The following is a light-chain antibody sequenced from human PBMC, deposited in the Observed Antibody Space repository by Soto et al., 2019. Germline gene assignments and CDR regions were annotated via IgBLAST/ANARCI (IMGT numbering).Light chain of an antibody. Sequence: QSVLTQPPSASGTPGQGVTISCSGSTSNIGSNYVYWYQQLPGTAPKLLICRNNQRPSGVPDRFSGSKSGTSASPAISGLRSDDEADYFCATWDDSLNGFYVFGTGTKVTVL. CDR3: ATWDDSLNGFYV. CDR1: TSNIGSNY. J-gene: IGLJ1*01. V-gene: IGLV1-47*01. CDR2: RNN.